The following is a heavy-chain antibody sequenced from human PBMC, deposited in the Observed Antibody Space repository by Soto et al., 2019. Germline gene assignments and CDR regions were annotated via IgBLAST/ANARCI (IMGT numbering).Heavy chain of an antibody. V-gene: IGHV2-5*02. D-gene: IGHD6-19*01. CDR1: GFSLTTSEVA. J-gene: IGHJ4*02. Sequence: QITLKESGPTLVKPTETLTLTCTFSGFSLTTSEVAVGWIRQPPGKALEWLALIASDDAKRFSPSLKSRLTITKDASKNQVFLTMTNMDPVDTATYYCAYRPDSGLLHFDCWGQGTLVTVSS. CDR3: AYRPDSGLLHFDC. CDR2: IASDDAK.